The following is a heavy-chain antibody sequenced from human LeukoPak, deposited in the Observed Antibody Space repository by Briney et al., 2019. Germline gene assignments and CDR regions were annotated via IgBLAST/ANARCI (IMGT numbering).Heavy chain of an antibody. CDR3: ARARIAVAGPGFDY. Sequence: KPSETLSLTCTVSGGSISSYYWSWIRQPPGKGLEWIGYIYYSGSTNYNPSLKSRVTISVDTSKNQFSLKLSSVTAADTAVYYCARARIAVAGPGFDYWGQGTLVTVSS. CDR1: GGSISSYY. D-gene: IGHD6-19*01. CDR2: IYYSGST. V-gene: IGHV4-59*12. J-gene: IGHJ4*02.